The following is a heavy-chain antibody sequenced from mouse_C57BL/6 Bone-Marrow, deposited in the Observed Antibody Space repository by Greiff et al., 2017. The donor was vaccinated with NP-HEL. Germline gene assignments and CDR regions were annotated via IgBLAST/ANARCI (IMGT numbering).Heavy chain of an antibody. CDR3: TSKIYYVNYGFFDY. CDR1: GYTFTSYW. Sequence: VQLQQSGTVLARPGASVKMSCKTSGYTFTSYWMHWVKQRPGQGLEWIGAIYPGNSDTSYNQKFKGKAKLTAVTSASTAYMELSSLTNEDSAVYYCTSKIYYVNYGFFDYWGQGATLTVSS. V-gene: IGHV1-5*01. J-gene: IGHJ2*01. CDR2: IYPGNSDT. D-gene: IGHD2-1*01.